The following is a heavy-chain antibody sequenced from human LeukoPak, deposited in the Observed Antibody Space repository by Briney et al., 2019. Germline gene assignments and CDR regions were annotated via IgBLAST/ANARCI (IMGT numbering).Heavy chain of an antibody. V-gene: IGHV1-18*01. CDR3: ARNWGAGHPTNFDN. Sequence: ASVRVSCKTFGCAFSSCGINWVRQAPGQGLEWMGWISGYNGDTRYAPKLQGRVTMTTDTSANTAYMDLRRLRSDDTAVYYCARNWGAGHPTNFDNWGQGTLVTVSS. D-gene: IGHD3-16*01. CDR1: GCAFSSCG. CDR2: ISGYNGDT. J-gene: IGHJ4*02.